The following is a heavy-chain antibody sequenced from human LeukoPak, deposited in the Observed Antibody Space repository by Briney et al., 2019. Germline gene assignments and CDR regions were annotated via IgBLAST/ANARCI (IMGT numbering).Heavy chain of an antibody. CDR2: ISSSGSTI. J-gene: IGHJ4*02. CDR1: GFTFSSYE. V-gene: IGHV3-48*03. D-gene: IGHD5-18*01. CDR3: AKDPGYSYGYWFDY. Sequence: SGGSLRLSCAASGFTFSSYEMNWVRQAPGKGLEWVSYISSSGSTIYYADSVKGRFTISRDNAKNSLYLQMNSLRAEDTALYYCAKDPGYSYGYWFDYWGQGTLVTVSS.